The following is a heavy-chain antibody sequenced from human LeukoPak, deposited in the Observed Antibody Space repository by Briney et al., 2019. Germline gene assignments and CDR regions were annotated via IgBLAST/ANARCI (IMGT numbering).Heavy chain of an antibody. V-gene: IGHV3-48*03. Sequence: PGGSLRLSCAASGFTFSAYGMNWVRQAPGRGLEWVSYISSSGSTIYYADSVKGRFTISRDNAKNSLYLQMNSLRAEDTAVYYCARVGQQLVQGYFDYWGQGTLVTVSS. CDR2: ISSSGSTI. CDR3: ARVGQQLVQGYFDY. D-gene: IGHD6-13*01. J-gene: IGHJ4*02. CDR1: GFTFSAYG.